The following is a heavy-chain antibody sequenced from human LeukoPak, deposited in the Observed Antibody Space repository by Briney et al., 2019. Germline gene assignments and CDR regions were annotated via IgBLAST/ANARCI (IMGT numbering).Heavy chain of an antibody. CDR2: ISSSSSYI. CDR1: GFTFSSYS. Sequence: GGSLRLSCAASGFTFSSYSMNWVRQAPGKGLEWVSSISSSSSYIYYAHSVKGRFTISRDNAKNSLYLQMNSLRAEDTAVYYCARDPGLPLTYYYYGMDVWGQGTTVTVSS. J-gene: IGHJ6*02. D-gene: IGHD5-12*01. V-gene: IGHV3-21*01. CDR3: ARDPGLPLTYYYYGMDV.